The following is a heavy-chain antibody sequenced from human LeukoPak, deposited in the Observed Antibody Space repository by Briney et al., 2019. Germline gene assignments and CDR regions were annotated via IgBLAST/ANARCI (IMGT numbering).Heavy chain of an antibody. D-gene: IGHD6-13*01. CDR2: ISSSSSTI. Sequence: GGSLRLSCAASGFTFSDYYMSWIRQAPGKGLEWVSYISSSSSTIYYADSVKGRFTISRDNAKNSLYLQMNSLRAEDTAVYYCARDASTAAGTNGYYYYYYYMDVWGKGTTVTVSS. CDR3: ARDASTAAGTNGYYYYYYYMDV. J-gene: IGHJ6*03. V-gene: IGHV3-11*01. CDR1: GFTFSDYY.